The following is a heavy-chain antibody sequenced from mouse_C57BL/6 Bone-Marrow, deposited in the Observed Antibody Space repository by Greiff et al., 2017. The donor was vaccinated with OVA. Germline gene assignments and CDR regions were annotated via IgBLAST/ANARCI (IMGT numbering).Heavy chain of an antibody. J-gene: IGHJ2*01. CDR1: GYAFSSSW. Sequence: QVQLQQSGPELVKPGASVKISCKASGYAFSSSWMNWVKQRPGKGLEWIGRIYPGDGDTNYNGKFKGKATLTADKSSSTAYMQLSSLTSEDSAVDFCARYPHGSSFDYWGQGTTLTVSS. V-gene: IGHV1-82*01. CDR3: ARYPHGSSFDY. D-gene: IGHD1-1*01. CDR2: IYPGDGDT.